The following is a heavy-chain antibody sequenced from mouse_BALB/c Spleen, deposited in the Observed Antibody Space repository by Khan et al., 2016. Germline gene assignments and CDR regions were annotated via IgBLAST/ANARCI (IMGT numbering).Heavy chain of an antibody. V-gene: IGHV9-3-1*01. Sequence: QFQLVQSGPELKKPGETVKISCKASGYTLANYGVIWVKQAPGKGLKWMVWINTYTGETIYTDDFKGRFAFSLETSANIVYLEINNLKNEDTATYFCASDFGNYGYFDVWGAGTTVTVSS. D-gene: IGHD2-1*01. CDR3: ASDFGNYGYFDV. J-gene: IGHJ1*01. CDR2: INTYTGET. CDR1: GYTLANYG.